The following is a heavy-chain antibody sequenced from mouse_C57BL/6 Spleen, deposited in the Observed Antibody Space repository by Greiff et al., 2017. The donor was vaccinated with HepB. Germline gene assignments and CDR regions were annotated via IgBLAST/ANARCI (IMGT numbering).Heavy chain of an antibody. CDR3: ARRQNYGSSGYFDY. D-gene: IGHD1-1*01. CDR1: GYTFTSYW. Sequence: QVQLKQPGAELVRPGTSVKLSCKASGYTFTSYWMHWVKQRPGQGLEWIGVIDPSDSYTNYNQKFKGKATLTVDTSSSTAYMQLSSLTSEDSAVYYCARRQNYGSSGYFDYWGQGTTLTVSS. CDR2: IDPSDSYT. V-gene: IGHV1-59*01. J-gene: IGHJ2*01.